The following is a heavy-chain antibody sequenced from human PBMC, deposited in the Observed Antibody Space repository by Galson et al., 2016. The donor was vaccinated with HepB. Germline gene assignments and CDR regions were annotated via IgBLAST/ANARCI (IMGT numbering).Heavy chain of an antibody. J-gene: IGHJ4*01. D-gene: IGHD3-3*01. V-gene: IGHV1-18*01. Sequence: SVKVSCKASGCRFSSHGITWVRQAPGQGLEWMAWISVNSGNTRYAQKLQGRVTMTRDTSTTTVDMELNSLKSEDTAVYYCCRDADYDFWSGSYTLIDFWGHGTQVTVSS. CDR2: ISVNSGNT. CDR1: GCRFSSHG. CDR3: CRDADYDFWSGSYTLIDF.